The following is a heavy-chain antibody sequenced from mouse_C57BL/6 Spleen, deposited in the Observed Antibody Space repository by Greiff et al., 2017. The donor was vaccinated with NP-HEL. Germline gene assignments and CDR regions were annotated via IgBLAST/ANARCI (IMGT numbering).Heavy chain of an antibody. D-gene: IGHD3-2*02. CDR2: IDSNSGGT. CDR3: ARQLRPDYYAMDY. J-gene: IGHJ4*01. V-gene: IGHV1-72*01. CDR1: GYTFTSYW. Sequence: QVQLQQPGAELVKPGASVKLSCKASGYTFTSYWMHWVKQRPGRGLEWIGRIDSNSGGTKYNEKFKSKATLTVDKPSSTAYMQLSSLTSEDSAVYYCARQLRPDYYAMDYWGQGTSVTVSS.